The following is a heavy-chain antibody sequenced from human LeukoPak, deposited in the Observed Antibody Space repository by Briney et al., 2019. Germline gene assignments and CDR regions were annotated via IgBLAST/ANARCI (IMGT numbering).Heavy chain of an antibody. CDR2: ISWNSGNI. D-gene: IGHD3-10*01. V-gene: IGHV3-9*01. Sequence: SLRLSCAASGFTFDNYAMHWVRQSPGKGVECVSDISWNSGNIVYVDSVKGRFTISRDNAKYSLYLQMNSLRAEDTALYYCARDPTSYDSGSYYGSSFDYWGQGTLVTVSS. CDR3: ARDPTSYDSGSYYGSSFDY. CDR1: GFTFDNYA. J-gene: IGHJ4*02.